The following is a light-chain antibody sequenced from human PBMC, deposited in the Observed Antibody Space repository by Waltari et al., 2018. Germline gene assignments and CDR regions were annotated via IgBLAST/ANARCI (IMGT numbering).Light chain of an antibody. CDR1: SSNIGRTT. J-gene: IGLJ3*02. CDR2: SNN. V-gene: IGLV1-44*01. CDR3: AAWDDSLNGRV. Sequence: QSVLTQPPSASGTPGQRVTISCSGSSSNIGRTTVTWYQQLPGTAPTLLIYSNNQRPSGVPDRFSGAKSGTSASLAISGLQSEDEADYYCAAWDDSLNGRVFGGGTKLTVL.